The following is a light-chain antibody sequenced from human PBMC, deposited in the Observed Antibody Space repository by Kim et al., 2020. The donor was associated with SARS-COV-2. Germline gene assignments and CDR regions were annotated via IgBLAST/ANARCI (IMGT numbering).Light chain of an antibody. CDR3: LHHKDYPYT. Sequence: ASVEDRVLSTCRASQDIYNYLAWFEQKPGKVPKRLISAASRLQSGVPSRFSDSGSGAEFTLTISNLQPEDVATYYCLHHKDYPYTFGQGTKVEIK. CDR1: QDIYNY. V-gene: IGKV1-17*03. J-gene: IGKJ1*01. CDR2: AAS.